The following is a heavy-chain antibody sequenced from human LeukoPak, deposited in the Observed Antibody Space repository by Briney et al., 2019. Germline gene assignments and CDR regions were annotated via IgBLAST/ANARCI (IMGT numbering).Heavy chain of an antibody. Sequence: GGSLRLSCAVSGCTFSDYYMSWIRQAPGKGLEWVSYISSGGSTISHADSVKGRFTISRDNAENSLYLQMNSLRAEDTAVYCARRAAAGRCFDYWGQGTLVTVSS. J-gene: IGHJ4*02. CDR1: GCTFSDYY. D-gene: IGHD6-13*01. V-gene: IGHV3-11*01. CDR2: ISSGGSTI. CDR3: ARRAAAGRCFDY.